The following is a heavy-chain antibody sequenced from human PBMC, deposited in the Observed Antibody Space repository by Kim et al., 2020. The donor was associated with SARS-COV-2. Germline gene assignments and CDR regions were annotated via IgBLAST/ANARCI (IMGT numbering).Heavy chain of an antibody. J-gene: IGHJ3*02. V-gene: IGHV4-59*01. Sequence: KRRVTISVDTSKNQFSLKLSSVTAADTAVYYCARDLPYCSGGSCRNAFDIWGQGTMVTVSS. CDR3: ARDLPYCSGGSCRNAFDI. D-gene: IGHD2-15*01.